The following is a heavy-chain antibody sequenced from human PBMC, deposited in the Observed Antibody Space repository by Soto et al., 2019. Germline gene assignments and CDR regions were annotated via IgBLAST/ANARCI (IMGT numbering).Heavy chain of an antibody. V-gene: IGHV3-30-3*01. Sequence: QVQLVESGGGVVQPGRSLSLSCAASGFTFSSYAMHWVRQAPGKGLEWVAVISYDGSNKYYADSVKGRFTISRDNSKNTLYLQMNSLRSADTAVYYYARDPSKVVAAPFDYWGQGTLVTVSS. D-gene: IGHD2-15*01. J-gene: IGHJ4*02. CDR2: ISYDGSNK. CDR1: GFTFSSYA. CDR3: ARDPSKVVAAPFDY.